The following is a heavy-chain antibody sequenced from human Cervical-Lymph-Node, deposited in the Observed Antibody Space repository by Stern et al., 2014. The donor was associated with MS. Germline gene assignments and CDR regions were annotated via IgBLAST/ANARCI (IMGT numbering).Heavy chain of an antibody. CDR2: IYSSGGT. CDR3: ARGNYDVLTDNGGHGFDI. J-gene: IGHJ3*02. V-gene: IGHV4-61*02. Sequence: VQLEESGPGLVKPSQTLSLTCTVSGGSISSGNYYWSWIRQPAGEGLEWIGRIYSSGGTQSNPPPKSRVTISADTYTNPFSLGRSSVTAADTAVYYCARGNYDVLTDNGGHGFDIWGQGTMVTVSS. CDR1: GGSISSGNYY. D-gene: IGHD3-9*01.